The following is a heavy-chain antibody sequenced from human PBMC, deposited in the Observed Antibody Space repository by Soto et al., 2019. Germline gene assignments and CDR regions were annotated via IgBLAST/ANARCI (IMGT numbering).Heavy chain of an antibody. CDR2: ISYDGSSQ. D-gene: IGHD2-15*01. J-gene: IGHJ5*02. CDR1: GFTLSNYA. Sequence: GGSLRLSCAASGFTLSNYAMHWVRQAPGKGLEWLTVISYDGSSQYYADSVKGRFTVSRDNSKNTLYVQLDSLRADDTAVYYCARHRGPQLLQGNRWFDLWGQGTLVTVSS. V-gene: IGHV3-30-3*01. CDR3: ARHRGPQLLQGNRWFDL.